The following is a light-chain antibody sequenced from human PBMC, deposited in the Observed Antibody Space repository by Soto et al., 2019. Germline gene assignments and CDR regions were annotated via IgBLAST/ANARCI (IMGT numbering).Light chain of an antibody. V-gene: IGLV2-8*01. CDR2: EVS. J-gene: IGLJ2*01. Sequence: QSVLNQPPSATGSPGQSVTISCTGTSSDVGGYNYVSWYQQHPGKAPKLMIYEVSKRPSGVPDRFSGSKSGNTASLTVSGLKAEDEADYYCSSYAGNNNLVFGGGTKVTVL. CDR3: SSYAGNNNLV. CDR1: SSDVGGYNY.